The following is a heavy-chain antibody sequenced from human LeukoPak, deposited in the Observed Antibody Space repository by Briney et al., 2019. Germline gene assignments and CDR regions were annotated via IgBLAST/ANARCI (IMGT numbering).Heavy chain of an antibody. V-gene: IGHV3-30*18. CDR1: GFSFSSYS. D-gene: IGHD3-3*01. CDR3: AKDKWIFSTSGIDS. Sequence: GGSLRLSCAASGFSFSSYSMHWVRQAPGQGLEWVAVISYDGGNKFYADSVKGRLTIPRDNSKNTLYLQMNSLRTEDTAVYYCAKDKWIFSTSGIDSWGQGTLVTVSS. CDR2: ISYDGGNK. J-gene: IGHJ4*02.